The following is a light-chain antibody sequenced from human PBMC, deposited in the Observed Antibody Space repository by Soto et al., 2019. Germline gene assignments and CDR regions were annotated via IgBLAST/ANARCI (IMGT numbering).Light chain of an antibody. J-gene: IGKJ2*01. V-gene: IGKV3-11*01. CDR3: QQRSNLMYT. CDR2: DAS. CDR1: QSVSSY. Sequence: EIVLTQSPATLSLSPGARATLSCRASQSVSSYLAWYQQKPGQAPRLLIYDASSRATGIPARFSGSGSGTDFTLTISSLEPEDFAVYYCQQRSNLMYTFGQGTKLEIK.